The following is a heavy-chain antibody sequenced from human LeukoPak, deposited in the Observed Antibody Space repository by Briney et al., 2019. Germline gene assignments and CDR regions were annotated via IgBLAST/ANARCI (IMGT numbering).Heavy chain of an antibody. J-gene: IGHJ3*02. V-gene: IGHV4-59*11. D-gene: IGHD4-17*01. CDR1: DDSFSSHY. CDR3: ARDLVTVTKGFDI. CDR2: ISYIGRT. Sequence: SETLSLTCAVSDDSFSSHYWTWIRQPPGKGLEWIGYISYIGRTNYNPSLKSRVTISIETSKNQFSLKPTSVTAADTAVYYRARDLVTVTKGFDIWGQGTIVSVSS.